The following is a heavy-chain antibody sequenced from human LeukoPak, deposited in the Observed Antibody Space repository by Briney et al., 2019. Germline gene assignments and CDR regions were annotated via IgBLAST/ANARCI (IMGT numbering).Heavy chain of an antibody. D-gene: IGHD2-2*01. CDR1: GGTFSSYA. J-gene: IGHJ3*02. Sequence: SVKVSCKASGGTFSSYAISWVRQAPGQGLEWMGGIIPIFGTANYAQKFQGRVTITADESTSTAYMELSSLRSEDTAVYYCARDQPQCSTVRCAFDIWGQGTMVTVSS. CDR2: IIPIFGTA. V-gene: IGHV1-69*13. CDR3: ARDQPQCSTVRCAFDI.